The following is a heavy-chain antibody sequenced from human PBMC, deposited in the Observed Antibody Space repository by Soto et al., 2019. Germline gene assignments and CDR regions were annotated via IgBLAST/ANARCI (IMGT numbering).Heavy chain of an antibody. CDR3: ARVLRTERWYSSSWPTLNY. CDR1: GYTFTSYD. D-gene: IGHD6-13*01. J-gene: IGHJ4*02. V-gene: IGHV1-8*01. CDR2: MNPNSGNT. Sequence: GASVKVSCKASGYTFTSYDINWVRQATGQGLEWMGWMNPNSGNTGYAQKIQGRVTMTRNTSISTDYMELSSMRSEDTAVYYCARVLRTERWYSSSWPTLNYWGQGTLVTVSS.